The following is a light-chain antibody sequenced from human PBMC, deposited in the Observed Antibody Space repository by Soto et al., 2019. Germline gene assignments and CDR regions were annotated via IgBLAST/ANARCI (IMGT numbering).Light chain of an antibody. CDR3: QQYGSSPWK. J-gene: IGKJ1*01. CDR1: QSVSSN. Sequence: ELVLTQSPATLSLSPGERATLSCRASQSVSSNLAWYQQKPGQAPRLLIYGASNRATGIPDRFSGSGSGTDFTLTISRLEPEDFAVYYCQQYGSSPWKFGQGTKVDI. V-gene: IGKV3-20*01. CDR2: GAS.